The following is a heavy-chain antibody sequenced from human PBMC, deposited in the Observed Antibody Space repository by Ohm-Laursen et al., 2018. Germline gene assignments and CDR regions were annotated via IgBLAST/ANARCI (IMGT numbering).Heavy chain of an antibody. J-gene: IGHJ4*02. D-gene: IGHD3-10*01. CDR1: GFTFSTYW. CDR3: AKENPSYFYDY. V-gene: IGHV3-30*18. Sequence: SLRLSCAASGFTFSTYWMTWVRQAPGKGLEWVAIISRDGSTKYYGDSVKGRFTISRDDSKNTLFLQMSALRAEDTALYYCAKENPSYFYDYWGQGTLVTVSS. CDR2: ISRDGSTK.